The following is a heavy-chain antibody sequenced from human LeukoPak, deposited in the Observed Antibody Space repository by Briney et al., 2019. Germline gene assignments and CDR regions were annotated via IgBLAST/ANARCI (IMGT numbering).Heavy chain of an antibody. V-gene: IGHV3-48*01. CDR2: ISSSSSTI. J-gene: IGHJ3*02. CDR3: AREVEHAFDI. D-gene: IGHD1-1*01. Sequence: ETLSLTCTVSGGSISSYYWSWIRQPPGKGLEWVSYISSSSSTIYYADSVKGRFTISRDNAKNSLYLQMNSLRAEDTAVYYCAREVEHAFDIWGQGTMVTVSS. CDR1: GGSISSYY.